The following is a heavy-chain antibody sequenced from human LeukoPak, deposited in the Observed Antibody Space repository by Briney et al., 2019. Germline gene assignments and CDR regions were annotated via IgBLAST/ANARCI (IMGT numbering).Heavy chain of an antibody. CDR3: AKDQRFYDLGSSSIHYFYTALDV. D-gene: IGHD3-10*01. CDR2: ISFDGDIK. J-gene: IGHJ6*02. CDR1: GSSFSNYG. Sequence: GGSLRLSCVASGSSFSNYGMHWVRQAPGKGLEWVAVISFDGDIKYYADSVKGRFTISRDNSKNTLFLQMNSLRPEDAAVYFCAKDQRFYDLGSSSIHYFYTALDVWGQGTTVTVSS. V-gene: IGHV3-30*18.